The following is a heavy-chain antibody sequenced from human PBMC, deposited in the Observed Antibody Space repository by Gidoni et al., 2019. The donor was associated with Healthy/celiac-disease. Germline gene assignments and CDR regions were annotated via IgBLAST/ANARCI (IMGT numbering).Heavy chain of an antibody. D-gene: IGHD2-2*01. CDR3: ARDQRGSSTSCYFFGCGWAYYYGMDV. J-gene: IGHJ6*02. Sequence: QVQLVESGGGVVQPGRSLRLSCAASGFTFSSYGMHWVRQAPCTGLGWVAVIWYDGSNRYYADSGKGRFTISRDNSKNTLYLQMNSMRAEDTAVYYCARDQRGSSTSCYFFGCGWAYYYGMDVWGQGTTVTVSS. V-gene: IGHV3-33*08. CDR1: GFTFSSYG. CDR2: IWYDGSNR.